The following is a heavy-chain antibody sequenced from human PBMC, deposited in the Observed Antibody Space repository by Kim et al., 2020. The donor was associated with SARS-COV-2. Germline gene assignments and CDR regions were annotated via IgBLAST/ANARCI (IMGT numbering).Heavy chain of an antibody. Sequence: GGSLRLSCAASGFTFSSYSMNWVRQAPGKGLEWVSSISSSSSYIYYADSVKGRFTISRDNAKNSLYLQMNSLRDEDTAVYYCASGGVGVDSSGWYVHYYYGMDVWGQGTTVTVSS. J-gene: IGHJ6*02. CDR2: ISSSSSYI. D-gene: IGHD6-19*01. CDR1: GFTFSSYS. V-gene: IGHV3-21*01. CDR3: ASGGVGVDSSGWYVHYYYGMDV.